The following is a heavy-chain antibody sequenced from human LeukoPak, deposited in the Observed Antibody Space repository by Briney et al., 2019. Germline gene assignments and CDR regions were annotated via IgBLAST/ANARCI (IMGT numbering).Heavy chain of an antibody. Sequence: SETLSLTCTVSGVSISSSSYYWGWIRQPPGKGLEWIGSIYYSGSTYYNPSLKSRVTISVDTSKNQFSLKLSSVTAADTAVYYCARDGGIAVAGTYYYGMDVWGQGTTVTVSS. CDR2: IYYSGST. V-gene: IGHV4-39*07. CDR1: GVSISSSSYY. CDR3: ARDGGIAVAGTYYYGMDV. J-gene: IGHJ6*02. D-gene: IGHD6-19*01.